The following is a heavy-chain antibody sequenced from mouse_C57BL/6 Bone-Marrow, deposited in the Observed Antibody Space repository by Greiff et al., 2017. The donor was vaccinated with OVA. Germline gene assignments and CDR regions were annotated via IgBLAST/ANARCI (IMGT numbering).Heavy chain of an antibody. CDR1: GFNIKDDY. D-gene: IGHD1-1*01. J-gene: IGHJ1*03. V-gene: IGHV14-4*01. CDR2: IDPENGDT. CDR3: TTGLYYYGSYWYFDV. Sequence: EVKLMESGAELVRPGASVKLSCTASGFNIKDDYMHWVKQRPEQGLEWIGWIDPENGDTEYASKFQGKATITADTSSNTAYLQLSSLTSEDTAVYYCTTGLYYYGSYWYFDVWGTGTTVTVSS.